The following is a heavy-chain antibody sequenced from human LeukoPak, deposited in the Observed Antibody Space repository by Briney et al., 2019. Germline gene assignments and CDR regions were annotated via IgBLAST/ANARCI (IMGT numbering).Heavy chain of an antibody. D-gene: IGHD3-16*02. CDR3: ASQSSNRRWYYYYMDV. J-gene: IGHJ6*03. CDR2: TYYRSKWYN. V-gene: IGHV6-1*01. Sequence: SQTLSLTCAISGDSVSSNSAAWNWIRQSPSRGLEWLGRTYYRSKWYNDYAVSVNSRITINPDTSKNQFSLQLNSVTPEDTAVYYCASQSSNRRWYYYYMDVWGTGTTVTISS. CDR1: GDSVSSNSAA.